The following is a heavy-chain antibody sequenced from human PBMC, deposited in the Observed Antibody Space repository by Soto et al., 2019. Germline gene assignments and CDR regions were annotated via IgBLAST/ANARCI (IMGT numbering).Heavy chain of an antibody. Sequence: QVQLQQWGAGLLKPSETLSLTCAVYGRSFSGYYWSWIHQRPGKGLGWIGEINHSGNTNYNPSLKSIVTLSVNTSKNQFSLKLSAVTAADKSVYYCARGRAGMVVWGQGTTVTVSS. CDR3: ARGRAGMVV. CDR1: GRSFSGYY. CDR2: INHSGNT. J-gene: IGHJ6*02. V-gene: IGHV4-34*01.